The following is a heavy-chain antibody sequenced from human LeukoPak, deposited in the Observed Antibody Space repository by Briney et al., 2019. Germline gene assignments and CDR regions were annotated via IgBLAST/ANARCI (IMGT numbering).Heavy chain of an antibody. Sequence: SETLSLTCTVSGGSISSSSYYWGWIRQPPGKGLEWSGSIYYSGSTYYNPSLKSRVTISVDTSKNQFSLKLSSVTAADTAVYYCAGNDDAFDIWGQGTMVTVSS. D-gene: IGHD1-1*01. CDR1: GGSISSSSYY. J-gene: IGHJ3*02. CDR3: AGNDDAFDI. CDR2: IYYSGST. V-gene: IGHV4-39*01.